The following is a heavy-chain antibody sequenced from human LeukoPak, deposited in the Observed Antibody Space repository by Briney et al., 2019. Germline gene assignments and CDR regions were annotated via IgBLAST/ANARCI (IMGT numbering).Heavy chain of an antibody. D-gene: IGHD3-3*01. Sequence: GGSLRLSCAASGFTFNRNNMNWVRQAPGKGLEWVSYISSTSITMYYADSVKGRFTISRDNAKNSLYLQMNSLRADDTAVYYCARDDFWSGYPFDYWGQGTLVTVSS. CDR3: ARDDFWSGYPFDY. CDR2: ISSTSITM. CDR1: GFTFNRNN. V-gene: IGHV3-48*01. J-gene: IGHJ4*02.